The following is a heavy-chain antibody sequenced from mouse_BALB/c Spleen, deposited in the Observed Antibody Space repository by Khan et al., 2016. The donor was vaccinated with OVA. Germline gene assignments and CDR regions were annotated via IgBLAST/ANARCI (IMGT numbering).Heavy chain of an antibody. Sequence: QVQLQQSGPELVRPGASVKMSCKATGYTFTSFWIHWVKQRPGQGLEWIGMIDPSKSETRLNQKFKDKATLNVDKSSNTAYMQLSRLTSEDSAVSYWARGGYGRPFAYWGQGTLVTVSA. V-gene: IGHV1S127*01. CDR2: IDPSKSET. CDR1: GYTFTSFW. J-gene: IGHJ3*01. D-gene: IGHD1-1*01. CDR3: ARGGYGRPFAY.